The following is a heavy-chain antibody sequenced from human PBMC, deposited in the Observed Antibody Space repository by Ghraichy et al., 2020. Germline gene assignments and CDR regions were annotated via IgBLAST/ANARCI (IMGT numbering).Heavy chain of an antibody. CDR1: GYTFTSYG. Sequence: ASVKVSCKASGYTFTSYGISWVRQAPGQGLEWMGWISAYNGNTNYAQKLQGRVTMTTDTSTSTAYMELRSLRSDDTAVYYCAKGRYSSSWYVWFDPWGQGTLVTVSS. CDR3: AKGRYSSSWYVWFDP. CDR2: ISAYNGNT. D-gene: IGHD6-13*01. J-gene: IGHJ5*02. V-gene: IGHV1-18*04.